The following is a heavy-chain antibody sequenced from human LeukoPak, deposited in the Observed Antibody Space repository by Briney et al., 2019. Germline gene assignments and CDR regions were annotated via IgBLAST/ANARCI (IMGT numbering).Heavy chain of an antibody. Sequence: GGSLRLSCGASGFSFISYGMHWVRQAPGKGLEWVGVISDDGGSKDYADSVKGRFTISRDNSKDTLYLQMNSLRAEDTAVYYCAKRPSDYGDYVSYFDHWGQGTLVTVSS. CDR1: GFSFISYG. D-gene: IGHD4-17*01. V-gene: IGHV3-30*18. J-gene: IGHJ4*02. CDR3: AKRPSDYGDYVSYFDH. CDR2: ISDDGGSK.